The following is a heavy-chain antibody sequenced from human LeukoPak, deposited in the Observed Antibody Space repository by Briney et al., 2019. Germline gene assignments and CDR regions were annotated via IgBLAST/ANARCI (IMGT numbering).Heavy chain of an antibody. CDR3: ARDSTTGIDY. D-gene: IGHD3-10*01. V-gene: IGHV3-74*01. CDR1: GFSFSSYW. J-gene: IGHJ4*02. CDR2: ISADGRST. Sequence: PGGSLRLSCEASGFSFSSYWMHWVRQAPGKGLVWVSRISADGRSTWYADSVRGRFTISRDNAKNTLYMQLHSLRDEDTAVYYCARDSTTGIDYWGQGTLVSVSS.